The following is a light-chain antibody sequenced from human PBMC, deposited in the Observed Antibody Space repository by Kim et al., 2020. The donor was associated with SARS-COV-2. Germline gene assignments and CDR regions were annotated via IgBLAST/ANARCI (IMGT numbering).Light chain of an antibody. CDR2: QDT. V-gene: IGLV3-1*01. J-gene: IGLJ2*01. CDR1: GLADKD. Sequence: SVSPGQTASITCSGNGLADKDVCWYQQMPGQSPVLVIYQDTKRPSGIPERFSGSNSGNTATLTISGTQAMDDADYYCQVWDSTAAIFGGGTQLTVL. CDR3: QVWDSTAAI.